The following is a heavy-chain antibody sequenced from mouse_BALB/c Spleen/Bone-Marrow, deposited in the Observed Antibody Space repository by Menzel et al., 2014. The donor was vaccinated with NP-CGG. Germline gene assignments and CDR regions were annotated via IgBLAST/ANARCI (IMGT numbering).Heavy chain of an antibody. CDR3: TRQRNWDHYAMDY. CDR1: GFTFSTYG. D-gene: IGHD4-1*01. Sequence: EVQLVESGGDLVKPGGSLKLSCAASGFTFSTYGMSWVRQTPDKRLEWVATISSGGGYTYYPDSVKGRFTISRDNANNTLYLQMSSLKSEDTAMYYCTRQRNWDHYAMDYWGRGTSVTVSS. CDR2: ISSGGGYT. J-gene: IGHJ4*01. V-gene: IGHV5-6*01.